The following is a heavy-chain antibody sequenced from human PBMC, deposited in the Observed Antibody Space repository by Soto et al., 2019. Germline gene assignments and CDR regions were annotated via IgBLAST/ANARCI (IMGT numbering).Heavy chain of an antibody. V-gene: IGHV3-23*01. D-gene: IGHD2-2*01. CDR3: AKSLSTAVNYGLDV. CDR1: GFTFSDNA. CDR2: ISDDGDST. Sequence: GGSLRLSCGASGFTFSDNALTWVRQAPGKGLEWVSSISDDGDSTYYADSVKGRFAVSRDNSKNTLFLHMNSLGAEDTAVYYCAKSLSTAVNYGLDVWGQGTSVTVSS. J-gene: IGHJ6*02.